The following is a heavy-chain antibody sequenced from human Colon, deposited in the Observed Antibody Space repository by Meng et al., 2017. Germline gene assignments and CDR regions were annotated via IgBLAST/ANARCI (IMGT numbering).Heavy chain of an antibody. CDR3: ARHGGYYQDY. CDR2: IDHRGDP. Sequence: VQVEEAGPRMVKPSAALSLACSVSGGSITPNSYWSWVRQSPEKGLEWFGQIDHRGDPSYNPSLKSRVTMSVDRSKSQVSLQLTSVTAADTAVYYCARHGGYYQDYWGQGTLVTVSS. D-gene: IGHD4-23*01. J-gene: IGHJ4*02. V-gene: IGHV4-4*02. CDR1: GGSITPNSY.